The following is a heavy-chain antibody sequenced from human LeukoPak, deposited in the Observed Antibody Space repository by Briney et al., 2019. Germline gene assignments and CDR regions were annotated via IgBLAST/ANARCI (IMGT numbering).Heavy chain of an antibody. V-gene: IGHV3-21*01. CDR2: ISSSSGYI. Sequence: PGGSLRLSCAASGFTFSSYSMNWVRQAPGKGLEWVSSISSSSGYIYYADSVKGRFTISRDNAKNSLYLQMNSLRAEDTAVYYCASGGILRFLEWFSAFDIWGQGTMVTVSS. J-gene: IGHJ3*02. CDR3: ASGGILRFLEWFSAFDI. D-gene: IGHD3-3*01. CDR1: GFTFSSYS.